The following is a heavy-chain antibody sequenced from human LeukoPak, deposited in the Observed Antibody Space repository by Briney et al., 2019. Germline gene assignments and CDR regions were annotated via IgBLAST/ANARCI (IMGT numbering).Heavy chain of an antibody. V-gene: IGHV3-30-3*01. CDR3: ARDLRIQLGYFDY. CDR2: ISYDGSNK. D-gene: IGHD5-18*01. CDR1: EFTFSNYA. J-gene: IGHJ4*02. Sequence: PGGSLRLSCAASEFTFSNYAMHWVRQAPGKGLEWVALISYDGSNKYYADSVRGRFTISRDNSKNTLYLQMNSLRAEDTAVYYCARDLRIQLGYFDYWGQGTLVTVSS.